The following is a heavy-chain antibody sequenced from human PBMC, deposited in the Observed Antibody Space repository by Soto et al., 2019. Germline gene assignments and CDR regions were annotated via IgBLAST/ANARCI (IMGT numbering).Heavy chain of an antibody. Sequence: EVQLVESGGGLVQPGGSLRLSCAASGFTFSLYNMIWVRQAPGEGLEWISYISTVSSIMYYADSVKGRFTISRDNAENSLYLQMNSLRDEDTAVYYCARVVDGISGADYWGQGTLVTVSS. J-gene: IGHJ4*02. D-gene: IGHD1-20*01. CDR2: ISTVSSIM. CDR3: ARVVDGISGADY. CDR1: GFTFSLYN. V-gene: IGHV3-48*02.